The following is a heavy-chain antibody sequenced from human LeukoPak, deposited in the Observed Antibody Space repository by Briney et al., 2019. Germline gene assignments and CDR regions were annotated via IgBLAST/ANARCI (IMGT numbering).Heavy chain of an antibody. CDR3: ATVAPITMVRGVIITKPSHYYYYGMDV. CDR2: FDPEDGET. D-gene: IGHD3-10*01. CDR1: GYTLTELS. J-gene: IGHJ6*02. Sequence: GASVKVSCKVSGYTLTELSVHWVRQAPGKGLEWMGGFDPEDGETIYAQKFQGRVTMTEDTSTDTAYMELSSLRSEDTAVYYCATVAPITMVRGVIITKPSHYYYYGMDVWGQGTTVTVSS. V-gene: IGHV1-24*01.